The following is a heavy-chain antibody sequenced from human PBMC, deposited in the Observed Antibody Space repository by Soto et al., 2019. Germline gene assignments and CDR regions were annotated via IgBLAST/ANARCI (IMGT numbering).Heavy chain of an antibody. D-gene: IGHD2-15*01. CDR3: ARRITGYCSGGSCYVTDDAFDI. J-gene: IGHJ3*02. CDR2: IYPGDSDT. Sequence: GESLKISCKGSGYSFTSYWIGWVRQMPGKGLEWMGIIYPGDSDTRYSPSFQGQVTISADKSISTAYLQWSSLKASDTAMYYCARRITGYCSGGSCYVTDDAFDIWGQGTMVTVSS. V-gene: IGHV5-51*01. CDR1: GYSFTSYW.